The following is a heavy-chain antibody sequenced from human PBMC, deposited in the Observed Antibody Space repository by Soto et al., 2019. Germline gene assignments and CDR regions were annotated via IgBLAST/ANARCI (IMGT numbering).Heavy chain of an antibody. CDR3: ARLSQYSDGGAYSPTY. V-gene: IGHV5-10-1*01. CDR2: IDPSDSYT. Sequence: PGESLKISCKGSGYSFTNYWISWVRQMPGKGLEWMGRIDPSDSYTIYSPSFQGHVTISADKSTNTAYLQWSGLKASDTAMYYCARLSQYSDGGAYSPTYWGQGALVPVSS. CDR1: GYSFTNYW. D-gene: IGHD3-22*01. J-gene: IGHJ4*02.